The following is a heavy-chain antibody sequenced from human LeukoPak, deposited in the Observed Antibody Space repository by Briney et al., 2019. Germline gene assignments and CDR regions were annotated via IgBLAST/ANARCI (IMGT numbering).Heavy chain of an antibody. CDR1: GYTFTTYG. V-gene: IGHV1-18*01. CDR3: ARALTPASGYSYGS. D-gene: IGHD5-18*01. J-gene: IGHJ4*02. Sequence: ASVNVSCKASGYTFTTYGISWVRQAPGQGLEWMGWISAYNGDTKYAQKFQGRVTMTTDTSTSTAYMDLRSLRSEGTAVYYCARALTPASGYSYGSWGQGTLVTVSS. CDR2: ISAYNGDT.